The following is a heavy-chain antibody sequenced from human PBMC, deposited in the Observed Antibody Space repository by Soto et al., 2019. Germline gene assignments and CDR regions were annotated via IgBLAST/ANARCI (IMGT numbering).Heavy chain of an antibody. D-gene: IGHD2-15*01. V-gene: IGHV4-59*01. CDR2: IYYSGST. CDR1: GGSISSYY. Sequence: QVQLQESGPGLVKPSETLSLTCTVSGGSISSYYWSWIRQPPGKGLEWIGYIYYSGSTNYNPSLKSRVTISVDTSKNQFSLKLSSVTAADTAVYYCARAVPGNVRSVVAATPGLEVQWGQGTLVTVSS. CDR3: ARAVPGNVRSVVAATPGLEVQ. J-gene: IGHJ4*02.